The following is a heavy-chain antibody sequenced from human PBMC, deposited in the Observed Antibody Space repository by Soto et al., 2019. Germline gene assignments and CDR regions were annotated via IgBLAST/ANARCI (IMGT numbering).Heavy chain of an antibody. CDR3: ARQSEWLFDMDV. CDR1: GYTFTSYG. Sequence: ASVKVSGKASGYTFTSYGISWVRQAPGPGLEWMGWISAYNGNTNYAQKLQGRVTMTTDTSTSTAYMELRSLRSDDTAVYYCARQSEWLFDMDVWGQGTTVTVSS. D-gene: IGHD3-3*01. CDR2: ISAYNGNT. V-gene: IGHV1-18*04. J-gene: IGHJ6*02.